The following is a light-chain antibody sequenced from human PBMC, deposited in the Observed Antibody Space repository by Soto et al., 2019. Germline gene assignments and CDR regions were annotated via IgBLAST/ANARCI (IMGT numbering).Light chain of an antibody. CDR1: SSDVGSYNL. Sequence: QSVLTQPASVSGSPGQSITISCTGTSSDVGSYNLVSWYQQHPDKAPKLMIYEGSKRPSGVSNRFSGSKSGNTASLTISVLQAEDEADYYCCSYAGSSTLVFGGGTKLTVL. CDR2: EGS. J-gene: IGLJ2*01. CDR3: CSYAGSSTLV. V-gene: IGLV2-23*01.